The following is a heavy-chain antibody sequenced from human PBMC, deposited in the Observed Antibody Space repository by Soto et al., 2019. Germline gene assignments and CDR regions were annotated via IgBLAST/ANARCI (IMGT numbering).Heavy chain of an antibody. V-gene: IGHV3-23*01. D-gene: IGHD3-10*01. Sequence: HPGGSLRLSCAASGFTFSSYAMSWVRQAPGKGLEWVSAISGSGGSTYYADSVKGRFTISRDNSKNTLYLQMNSLRAEDMAVYYCAKAYMVRGVEYYYGMDVWGQGTTVTVSS. CDR2: ISGSGGST. CDR1: GFTFSSYA. J-gene: IGHJ6*02. CDR3: AKAYMVRGVEYYYGMDV.